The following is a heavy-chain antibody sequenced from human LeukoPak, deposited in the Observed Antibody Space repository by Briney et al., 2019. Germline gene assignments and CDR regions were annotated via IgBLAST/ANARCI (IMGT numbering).Heavy chain of an antibody. Sequence: PGGSLRLSCAASGFTFSNYAVNWVRQAPGKGLEWVSTIRVNGDSTFYADSVKGRFTISRDNSKNTLYLQTNSLRVEDTAVYYCARDRSGDYYFDYWGQGTLVTVSS. CDR2: IRVNGDST. CDR1: GFTFSNYA. CDR3: ARDRSGDYYFDY. D-gene: IGHD4-17*01. J-gene: IGHJ4*02. V-gene: IGHV3-23*01.